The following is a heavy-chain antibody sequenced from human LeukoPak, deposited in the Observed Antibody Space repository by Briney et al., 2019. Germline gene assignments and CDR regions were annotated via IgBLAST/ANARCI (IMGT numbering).Heavy chain of an antibody. Sequence: GGSLRLSCTVSGFTVSSNSMSWVRQAPGKGLEWVSFIYSGGSTQYSDSVKGRFTISRDNAKNSLYLQMNSLRAEDTAVYYCARYGSGSYGRYYYYYYMDVWGKGTTVTISS. CDR1: GFTVSSNS. CDR3: ARYGSGSYGRYYYYYYMDV. D-gene: IGHD3-10*01. J-gene: IGHJ6*03. V-gene: IGHV3-53*01. CDR2: IYSGGST.